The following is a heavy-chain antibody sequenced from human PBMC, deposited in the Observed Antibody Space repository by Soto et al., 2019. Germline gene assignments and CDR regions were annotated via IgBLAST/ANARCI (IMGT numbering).Heavy chain of an antibody. CDR2: IIPIFGTA. CDR1: GGTFSSYA. D-gene: IGHD6-6*01. J-gene: IGHJ4*02. Sequence: QVQLVQSGAEVKKPGSSVKVSCKASGGTFSSYAISWVRQAPGQGLEWMGGIIPIFGTANYAQKCQGRVTITADESTSTAYMELSSLRSEDTAVYYCARDLGVRHPIAARPFDYWGQGTLVTVSS. CDR3: ARDLGVRHPIAARPFDY. V-gene: IGHV1-69*01.